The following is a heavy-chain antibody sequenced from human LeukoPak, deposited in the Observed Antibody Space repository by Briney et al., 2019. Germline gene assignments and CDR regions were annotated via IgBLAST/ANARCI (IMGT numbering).Heavy chain of an antibody. J-gene: IGHJ4*02. CDR1: GGSISSSNYY. V-gene: IGHV4-39*01. Sequence: SETLSLTCTVSGGSISSSNYYWGWIRQPPGKGLAWIGRIYYSGSTYYNPSLKSRVTISVDTSKNQLSLKLNSVTPADTAVYYCARLQLGYCSSTSCYALFDYWGQGTLVTVSS. CDR3: ARLQLGYCSSTSCYALFDY. CDR2: IYYSGST. D-gene: IGHD2-2*01.